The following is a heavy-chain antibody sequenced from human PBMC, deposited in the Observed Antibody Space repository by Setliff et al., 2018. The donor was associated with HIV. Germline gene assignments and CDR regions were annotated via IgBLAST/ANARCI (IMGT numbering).Heavy chain of an antibody. CDR3: ARDPIRGYISEGYFDV. CDR2: MNPNSGYT. CDR1: GYRFTDYC. J-gene: IGHJ2*01. V-gene: IGHV1-2*02. Sequence: ASVKVSCKASGYRFTDYCMVWVRQAPGQGLEWMGWMNPNSGYTNYAQNLQDRVTMTWDTSISTAYMELSRLRSDDTALYYCARDPIRGYISEGYFDVWGRGTPVTVSA. D-gene: IGHD5-18*01.